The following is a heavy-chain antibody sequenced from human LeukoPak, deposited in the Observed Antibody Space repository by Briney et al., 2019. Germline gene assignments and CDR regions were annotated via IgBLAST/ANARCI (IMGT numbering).Heavy chain of an antibody. CDR1: GYPFISYY. J-gene: IGHJ4*02. V-gene: IGHV1-46*01. CDR3: ARGNGFWAPLSY. CDR2: INPNGGGT. D-gene: IGHD3-10*01. Sequence: ASVKVSCKASGYPFISYYIHWVRQAPGQGLEWMGMINPNGGGTSYGQKFQGRVTMTTDTSTGTVYMELSSLTSEDTAVYSCARGNGFWAPLSYWGQGTLVTVSS.